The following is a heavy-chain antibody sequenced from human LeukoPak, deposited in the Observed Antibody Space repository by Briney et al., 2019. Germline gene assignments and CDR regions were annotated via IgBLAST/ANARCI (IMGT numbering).Heavy chain of an antibody. CDR1: GFTFSIYG. J-gene: IGHJ4*02. Sequence: GRSLRLSCAASGFTFSIYGMHWVRQAPGKGLEWVANIKQDGSQKYYVDSVKGRLTISRDNAKNSVYLQVSSLRVEDTAVYHCARIGYSSSSLDYWGQGALVIVSS. CDR2: IKQDGSQK. CDR3: ARIGYSSSSLDY. D-gene: IGHD6-13*01. V-gene: IGHV3-7*01.